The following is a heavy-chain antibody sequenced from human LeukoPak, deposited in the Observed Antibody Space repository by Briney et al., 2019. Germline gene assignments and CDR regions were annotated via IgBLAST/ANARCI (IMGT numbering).Heavy chain of an antibody. CDR1: GGSISSYC. Sequence: SETLSLSCIVPGGSISSYCWSWIRQPEGKGLAWIGRVYTSGSTNYNPSLKSRVTMSVDTSKNQFSLKLSSVTAADTAVYYCAREGGMVRGVDYWGQGTLVTVSS. D-gene: IGHD3-10*01. J-gene: IGHJ4*02. CDR3: AREGGMVRGVDY. V-gene: IGHV4-4*07. CDR2: VYTSGST.